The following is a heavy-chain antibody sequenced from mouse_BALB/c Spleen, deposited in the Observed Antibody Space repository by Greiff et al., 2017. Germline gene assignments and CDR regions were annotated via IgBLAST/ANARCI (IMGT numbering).Heavy chain of an antibody. Sequence: VQLQQSGAELAKPGASVKMSCTASGYTFTSYWMPWVKQRPGQGLEWIGYINPSTGSTEYNQKFKDKATLTADKSSSTAYMQLSSLTSEDSAVYYCARDNGYYTMDYWGQGTSVTVSS. CDR3: ARDNGYYTMDY. J-gene: IGHJ4*01. CDR1: GYTFTSYW. V-gene: IGHV1-7*01. CDR2: INPSTGST.